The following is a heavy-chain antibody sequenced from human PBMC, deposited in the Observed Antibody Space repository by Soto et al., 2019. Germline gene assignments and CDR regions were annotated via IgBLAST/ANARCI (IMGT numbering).Heavy chain of an antibody. CDR2: SSGSGGST. CDR1: GFTFSSYA. D-gene: IGHD1-1*01. CDR3: AKAYKTGTTRGLFDY. V-gene: IGHV3-23*01. Sequence: EVQLLESGGGLVQPGGSLRLSCAASGFTFSSYAMSWVRKAPGKGMEWVSASSGSGGSTYYADSVKGRFTISRDNSKNTLYLPMNSLRAEDTAVYYCAKAYKTGTTRGLFDYWGQGTLVTVSS. J-gene: IGHJ4*02.